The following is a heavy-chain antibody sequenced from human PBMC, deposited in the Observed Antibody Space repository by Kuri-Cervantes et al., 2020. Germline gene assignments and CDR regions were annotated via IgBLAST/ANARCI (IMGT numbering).Heavy chain of an antibody. J-gene: IGHJ4*02. CDR1: GGTFSSYA. CDR2: IIPIFGPA. CDR3: ARDQAGMITFGGVIVIPYDY. D-gene: IGHD3-16*02. Sequence: SVKVSCKASGGTFSSYAVSWVRQAPGQGLEWMGGIIPIFGPANYAQKFQGRVTITADKSTSTAYMELSSLRSEDTAVYYCARDQAGMITFGGVIVIPYDYWGQGTLVTVSS. V-gene: IGHV1-69*06.